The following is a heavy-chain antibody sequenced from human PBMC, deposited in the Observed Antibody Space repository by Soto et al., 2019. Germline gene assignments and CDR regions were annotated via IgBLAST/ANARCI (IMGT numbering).Heavy chain of an antibody. J-gene: IGHJ4*02. D-gene: IGHD6-13*01. CDR2: IKSKAAGGTA. Sequence: EVQLVESGGGLVTPGGSLRLSCAVTGLTFTDAWMNWMRQAPGKGPEWVGRIKSKAAGGTADYAAAVKDRFTMSRDDSKNMLYLQMNSLKSADTAVYYCSSGMAAGTYWGQGTLVTVSP. CDR3: SSGMAAGTY. V-gene: IGHV3-15*07. CDR1: GLTFTDAW.